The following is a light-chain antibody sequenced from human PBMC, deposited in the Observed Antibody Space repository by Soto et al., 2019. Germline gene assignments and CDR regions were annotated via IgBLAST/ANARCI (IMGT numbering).Light chain of an antibody. J-gene: IGKJ3*01. CDR2: DAS. CDR1: QSISKW. Sequence: DIQMTQSPSSLSAYLGDRVTITCRASQSISKWMAWYQQKPGKAPKLLIYDASNLESGVPSRFSGSGSGTDFTPIISILQPDDFATYYCQQYNSDSDFTFGPGTKVDV. CDR3: QQYNSDSDFT. V-gene: IGKV1-5*01.